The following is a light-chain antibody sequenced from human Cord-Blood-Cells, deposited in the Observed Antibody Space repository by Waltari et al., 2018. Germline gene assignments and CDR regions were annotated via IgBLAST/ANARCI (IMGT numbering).Light chain of an antibody. CDR3: QSYDSSLSGRYV. V-gene: IGLV1-40*01. Sequence: QSVLTQPPPVSGAPGQRVTISCTGSSSNIGAGYDVHWYQQLPGTAPKLLIYGNSNRPSGVPDRFSCSKSGTSASLAITGLQAEDEADYYCQSYDSSLSGRYVFGTGTKVTVL. CDR2: GNS. J-gene: IGLJ1*01. CDR1: SSNIGAGYD.